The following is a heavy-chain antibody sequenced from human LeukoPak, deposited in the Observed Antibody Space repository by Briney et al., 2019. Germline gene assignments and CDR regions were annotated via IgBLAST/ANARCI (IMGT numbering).Heavy chain of an antibody. D-gene: IGHD2-15*01. V-gene: IGHV1-18*01. CDR2: VSAYNGNT. CDR3: ARDVGARGDNQRYCSGGSCYYLGRVPFDY. J-gene: IGHJ4*02. CDR1: GYTFTSYG. Sequence: ASVNVSCKASGYTFTSYGISWVRQAPGQGLEWMGWVSAYNGNTNYAQKLQGRVTMTTDTSTSTAYMELRSLRSDDTAVYYCARDVGARGDNQRYCSGGSCYYLGRVPFDYWGQGALVTVSS.